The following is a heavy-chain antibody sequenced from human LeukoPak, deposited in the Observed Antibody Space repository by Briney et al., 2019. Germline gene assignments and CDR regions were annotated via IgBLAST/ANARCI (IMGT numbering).Heavy chain of an antibody. CDR2: IWFDGSKE. Sequence: PGGSLRLSCAASGFSFSSYGMHGVRQAPGKGLEWVALIWFDGSKEYYADSVKGRITISRDNSKNTLYLQMNSLRSEDTAVYYCARQYYSGDYYNYFDYWGQGTQVTVSS. J-gene: IGHJ4*02. CDR1: GFSFSSYG. CDR3: ARQYYSGDYYNYFDY. D-gene: IGHD1-26*01. V-gene: IGHV3-33*01.